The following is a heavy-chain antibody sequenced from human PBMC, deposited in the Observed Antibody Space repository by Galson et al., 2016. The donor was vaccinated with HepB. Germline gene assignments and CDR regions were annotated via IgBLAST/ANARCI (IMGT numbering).Heavy chain of an antibody. D-gene: IGHD1-26*01. Sequence: SLRLSCAVSGFTFSSFSMNWVRQAPGKGLEWVSVLYSGGSTYYADSVKGRFTISRDNSKNTVDLQIHSLRSEDAAVYFCARDFKLGAPDYMDVWGKGTTVTVS. V-gene: IGHV3-53*05. CDR3: ARDFKLGAPDYMDV. CDR1: GFTFSSFS. CDR2: LYSGGST. J-gene: IGHJ6*03.